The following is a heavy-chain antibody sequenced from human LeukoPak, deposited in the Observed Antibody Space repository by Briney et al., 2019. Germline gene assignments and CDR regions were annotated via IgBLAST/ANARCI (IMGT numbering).Heavy chain of an antibody. J-gene: IGHJ6*03. D-gene: IGHD2-8*01. CDR3: ARGPNCTNGVCYGLYYYYMDV. CDR1: GGSISSGSYY. CDR2: IYTSGST. V-gene: IGHV4-61*02. Sequence: SETLSLTCTVSGGSISSGSYYWSWIRQPAGQGLEWIGRIYTSGSTNYNPSLKSRVTISVDTSKNQFSLKLSSVTAADTAVYYCARGPNCTNGVCYGLYYYYMDVWGKGTTVTVSS.